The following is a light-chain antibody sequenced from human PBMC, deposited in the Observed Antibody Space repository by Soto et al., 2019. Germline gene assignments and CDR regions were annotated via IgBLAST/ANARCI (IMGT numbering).Light chain of an antibody. Sequence: EIVLTQSPGTLSLSPGETATLSCRASQSVSTYLSWYHQKSVKHPRLVIYDSTLRANGVPDRFGGSRSGTEFILTINSREPEDFAVYYCQQRNFWPPRTFGQGTRLEI. CDR3: QQRNFWPPRT. CDR2: DST. V-gene: IGKV3-11*01. CDR1: QSVSTY. J-gene: IGKJ5*01.